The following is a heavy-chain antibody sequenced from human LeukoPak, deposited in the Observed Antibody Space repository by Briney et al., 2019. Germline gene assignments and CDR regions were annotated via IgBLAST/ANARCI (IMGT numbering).Heavy chain of an antibody. V-gene: IGHV3-11*01. CDR2: ITSSGSAI. D-gene: IGHD5-12*01. CDR3: ASDIVATSGDY. CDR1: GFTFSDYY. J-gene: IGHJ4*02. Sequence: PGGSLRLSCAASGFTFSDYYMGWIRQAPGKALEWVAYITSSGSAIYYADSVKGRFTISRDNAKNSLYLQMNGLTADDTAIYYCASDIVATSGDYWGQGTLVTVSS.